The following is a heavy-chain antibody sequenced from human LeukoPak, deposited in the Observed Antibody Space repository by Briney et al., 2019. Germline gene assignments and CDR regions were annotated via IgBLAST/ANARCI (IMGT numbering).Heavy chain of an antibody. CDR1: GGSFSGYY. CDR3: ARGAGDYYDSSGKP. V-gene: IGHV4-34*01. Sequence: PSETLSLTCAVYGGSFSGYYWSWIRQPPGKGLEWIGEINHSGSTNYNPSLKSRVTISVDTSKNQFSLKLSSVTAADTAVYYCARGAGDYYDSSGKPWGQGTLVTVSS. D-gene: IGHD3-22*01. CDR2: INHSGST. J-gene: IGHJ5*02.